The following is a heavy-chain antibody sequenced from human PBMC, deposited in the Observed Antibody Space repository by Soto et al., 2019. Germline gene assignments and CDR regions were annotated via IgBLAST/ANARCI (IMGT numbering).Heavy chain of an antibody. CDR1: GYTFTSYD. V-gene: IGHV1-8*01. Sequence: QVQLVQSGAEVKKSGASVKVSCKASGYTFTSYDINWVRQATGQGLEWMGWMNPNSGNTGYAQKFQGRVTMTRTTSIGTAYMELSSLRYEDTAVYYCARERSAAGTGWFDPWGQGTLVTGSS. J-gene: IGHJ5*02. CDR2: MNPNSGNT. CDR3: ARERSAAGTGWFDP. D-gene: IGHD6-13*01.